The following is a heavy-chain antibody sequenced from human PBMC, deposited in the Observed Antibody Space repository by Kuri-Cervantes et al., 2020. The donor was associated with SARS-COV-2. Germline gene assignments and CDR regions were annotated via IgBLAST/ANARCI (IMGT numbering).Heavy chain of an antibody. Sequence: ASVKVSCKASGYTFTSYGISWVRQAPGQGLEWMGWISAYNGNTNCAQKLQGRVTMTTDTSTSTAYMELRSLRSDDTAVYYCARVIPLYDSSGYYWVIFDYWGQGTLVTVSS. CDR2: ISAYNGNT. J-gene: IGHJ4*02. CDR3: ARVIPLYDSSGYYWVIFDY. CDR1: GYTFTSYG. V-gene: IGHV1-18*01. D-gene: IGHD3-22*01.